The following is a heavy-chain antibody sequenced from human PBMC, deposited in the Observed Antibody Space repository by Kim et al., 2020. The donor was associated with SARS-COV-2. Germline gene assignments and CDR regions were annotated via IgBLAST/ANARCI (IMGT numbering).Heavy chain of an antibody. CDR3: ARDRDTVDDRSWAY. D-gene: IGHD4-17*01. J-gene: IGHJ4*02. V-gene: IGHV3-30*04. CDR1: GFTFSSYA. Sequence: GGSLRLSCAASGFTFSSYAMHWVRQAPGKGLEWVAVISYDGSNKYYADSVKGRFTISRDNSKNTLYLQMNGLRAEDTAVYYCARDRDTVDDRSWAYWGQGTLVTVSS. CDR2: ISYDGSNK.